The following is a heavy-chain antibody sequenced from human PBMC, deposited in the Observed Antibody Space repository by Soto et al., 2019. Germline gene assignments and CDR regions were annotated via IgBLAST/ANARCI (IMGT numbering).Heavy chain of an antibody. CDR2: ISAYNGNT. Sequence: QVQLVQSGAEVKKPGASVKVSCKASGYTFTSYGISWVRQAPGQGLEWMGWISAYNGNTNYAQKLQGRVTMTPDTSTNTAYMELRSLRSDDTAGYYCARSSYYDYLWGSYRHNDAFDIWGQGTMVTVSS. J-gene: IGHJ3*02. CDR3: ARSSYYDYLWGSYRHNDAFDI. CDR1: GYTFTSYG. V-gene: IGHV1-18*01. D-gene: IGHD3-16*02.